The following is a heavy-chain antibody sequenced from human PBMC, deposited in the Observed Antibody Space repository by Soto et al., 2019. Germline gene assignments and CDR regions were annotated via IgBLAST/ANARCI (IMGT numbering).Heavy chain of an antibody. CDR2: INHRGYT. Sequence: QVQLQQWGAGLLKPSETLSLTCAVSGGSFSANYWTWIRQPPGKGLEWVGEINHRGYTNYSPSLENRVTISVDTSNNHFSLKLTSVTAADTAVYYCASARFDYWGRGILVTVSS. J-gene: IGHJ4*02. CDR1: GGSFSANY. CDR3: ASARFDY. V-gene: IGHV4-34*01.